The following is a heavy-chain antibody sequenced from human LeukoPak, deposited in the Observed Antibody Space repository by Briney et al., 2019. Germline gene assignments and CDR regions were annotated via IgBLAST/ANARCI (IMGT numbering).Heavy chain of an antibody. CDR1: GGSISSYY. D-gene: IGHD2-2*01. CDR3: ARERGYCSSTSCYPPGADDAFDI. CDR2: IYYSGST. J-gene: IGHJ3*02. Sequence: SETLSLTCTVSGGSISSYYWSWIRQPPGKGLEWIGYIYYSGSTNYNPSLKSRVTISVDTSKNQFSLKLSSVTAADTAVYYCARERGYCSSTSCYPPGADDAFDIWGQGTMVTVSS. V-gene: IGHV4-59*12.